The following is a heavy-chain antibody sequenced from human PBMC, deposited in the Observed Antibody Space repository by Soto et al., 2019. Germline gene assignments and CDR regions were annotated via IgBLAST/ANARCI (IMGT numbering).Heavy chain of an antibody. CDR2: ISSSSSYI. J-gene: IGHJ4*02. CDR3: ASPEYYYDTSGWYY. V-gene: IGHV3-21*01. D-gene: IGHD3-22*01. Sequence: GLSLRLSCAASGFTFSTYIMNWVRQAPGKGLEWVSSISSSSSYIYYADSVKGRFTISRDNAKNSLYLQMNSLRAEDTAVYYCASPEYYYDTSGWYYWGQGTLVTVSS. CDR1: GFTFSTYI.